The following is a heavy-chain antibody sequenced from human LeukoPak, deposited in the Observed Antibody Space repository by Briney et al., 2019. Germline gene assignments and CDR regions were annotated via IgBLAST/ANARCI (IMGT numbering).Heavy chain of an antibody. Sequence: PSETLTLTCTVSGASISNPDDYWGWIRQPPGKGLEWIGSVDYSGGTYYNPSLNGRVTIAVDTSSDQVSLNLNSVTAADTAVYYCARRSNKGPYSYITNDYCGHGTLVTVSS. J-gene: IGHJ4*01. CDR1: GASISNPDDY. V-gene: IGHV4-39*01. CDR2: VDYSGGT. CDR3: ARRSNKGPYSYITNDY. D-gene: IGHD5-18*01.